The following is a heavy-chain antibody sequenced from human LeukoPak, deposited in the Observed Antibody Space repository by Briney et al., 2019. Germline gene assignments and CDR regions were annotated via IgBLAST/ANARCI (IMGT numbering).Heavy chain of an antibody. CDR2: IWYDGSNK. V-gene: IGHV3-33*01. D-gene: IGHD3-22*01. J-gene: IGHJ4*02. CDR3: ARPDSGYYYDPLDY. Sequence: PGGSLRLSCAASGFTFSSYGMHWVRQAPGKGLEWVAVIWYDGSNKYYADSVKGRFTISRDNSKNTLYLQMNSLRAEDTAVHYCARPDSGYYYDPLDYWGQGTLVTVSS. CDR1: GFTFSSYG.